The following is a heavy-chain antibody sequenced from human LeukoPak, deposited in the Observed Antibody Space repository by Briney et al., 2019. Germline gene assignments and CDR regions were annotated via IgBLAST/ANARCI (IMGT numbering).Heavy chain of an antibody. V-gene: IGHV1-69*13. CDR2: IIPIFGTA. CDR1: GGTFSSYA. CDR3: ARGGYCSSTSCYALNWFDP. D-gene: IGHD2-2*01. Sequence: GASVKVSCKASGGTFSSYAISWVRQAPGQGLEWMGGIIPIFGTANYAQKFQGRVTITADESTSTAYMELSSLRSEDTAVYYCARGGYCSSTSCYALNWFDPWGQGALVTVSS. J-gene: IGHJ5*02.